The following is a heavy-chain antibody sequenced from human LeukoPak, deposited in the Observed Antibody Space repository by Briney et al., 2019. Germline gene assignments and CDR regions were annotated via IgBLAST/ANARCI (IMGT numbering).Heavy chain of an antibody. J-gene: IGHJ6*03. CDR3: AGGGDYYYYMDV. CDR1: GYSISSGYY. D-gene: IGHD3-16*01. CDR2: IYHSGST. V-gene: IGHV4-38-2*02. Sequence: SETLSLTCTVSGYSISSGYYWGWIRQPPGKGLEWIGSIYHSGSTYYNPSLKSRVTISVDTSKNQFSLKLSSVTAADTAVYYCAGGGDYYYYMDVWGKGTTVTVSS.